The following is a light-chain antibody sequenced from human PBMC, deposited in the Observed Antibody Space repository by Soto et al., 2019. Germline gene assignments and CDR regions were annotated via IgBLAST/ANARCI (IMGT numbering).Light chain of an antibody. V-gene: IGKV3D-20*02. CDR1: QSVGNNY. J-gene: IGKJ1*01. CDR3: QQRTNWPWT. Sequence: EIVLTQSPGTLSLSPGERATLSCRASQSVGNNYLAWYQHKPGQAPRLLIYTASSRATGIPDRSSGSGSGTDFALTISGLEPEDFAVYYCQQRTNWPWTFGQGTKVDIK. CDR2: TAS.